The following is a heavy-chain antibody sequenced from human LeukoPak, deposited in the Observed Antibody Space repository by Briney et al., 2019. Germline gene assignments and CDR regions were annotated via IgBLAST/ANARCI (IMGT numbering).Heavy chain of an antibody. CDR2: IYPGGSDT. CDR3: ARSLKHIAADYYFDC. J-gene: IGHJ4*02. V-gene: IGHV5-51*01. CDR1: GYSVTSFW. Sequence: GEPLKISCKGSGYSVTSFWISWVRQMPGKGLEWMGIIYPGGSDTRYSPSFQGQVTISADKSISTAYLQWSSLKASDTAMYYCARSLKHIAADYYFDCWGQGTLVTVS. D-gene: IGHD6-13*01.